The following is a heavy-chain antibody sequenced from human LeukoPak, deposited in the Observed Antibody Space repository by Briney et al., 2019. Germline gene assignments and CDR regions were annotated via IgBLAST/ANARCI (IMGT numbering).Heavy chain of an antibody. V-gene: IGHV4-59*01. Sequence: SETLSLTCTVSGGSINNYYWSWIRQPPGKGLEWIGYIYYSGSTNYNPSLKSRVTISVDTSKTQFSLRLSSVTAADTAVYYCAKDEWGPCSGGSCYSDYWGQGTLVTVSS. CDR1: GGSINNYY. D-gene: IGHD2-15*01. CDR2: IYYSGST. CDR3: AKDEWGPCSGGSCYSDY. J-gene: IGHJ4*02.